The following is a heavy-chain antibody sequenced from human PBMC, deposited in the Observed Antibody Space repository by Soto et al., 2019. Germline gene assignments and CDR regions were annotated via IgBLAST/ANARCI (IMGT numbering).Heavy chain of an antibody. D-gene: IGHD3-22*01. CDR2: ISSSGSTI. Sequence: QVQLVESGGGLVKPGGSLRLSCAASGFTFSDYYMSWIRQAPGKGLEWVAYISSSGSTIYYADSVKGRFTISRDNAKNPLYLQKNSLRAEDAAVYYGARDHDSSGYSYDFDYWGQGTLVTVSS. V-gene: IGHV3-11*01. J-gene: IGHJ4*02. CDR1: GFTFSDYY. CDR3: ARDHDSSGYSYDFDY.